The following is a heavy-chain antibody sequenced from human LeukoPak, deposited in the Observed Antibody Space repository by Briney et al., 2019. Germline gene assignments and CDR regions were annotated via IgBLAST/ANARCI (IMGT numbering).Heavy chain of an antibody. Sequence: SETLSLTRTVSGGSIRSDDYYWSWIRQPPGKGLEWIGRIYTSGSTNYNPSLKSRVTMSVDTSKNQFSLKLSSVTAADTAVYYCAREEGYCSSTSCSYFDYWGQGTLVTVSS. J-gene: IGHJ4*02. CDR2: IYTSGST. D-gene: IGHD2-2*01. CDR3: AREEGYCSSTSCSYFDY. CDR1: GGSIRSDDYY. V-gene: IGHV4-61*02.